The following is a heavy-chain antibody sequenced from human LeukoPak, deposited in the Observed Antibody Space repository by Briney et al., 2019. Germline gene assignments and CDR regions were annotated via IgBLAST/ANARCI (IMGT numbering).Heavy chain of an antibody. CDR1: SGSINGYY. CDR3: AREYSSFDY. V-gene: IGHV4-59*01. CDR2: ISYSGST. Sequence: SETLSLTCTVSSGSINGYYWSWIRQPPGKGLEWVGYISYSGSTNYNPSLKSRVTISVDTSKNQFSLKLSSVTAADTAVYYCAREYSSFDYWGQGILVTVSS. D-gene: IGHD6-13*01. J-gene: IGHJ4*02.